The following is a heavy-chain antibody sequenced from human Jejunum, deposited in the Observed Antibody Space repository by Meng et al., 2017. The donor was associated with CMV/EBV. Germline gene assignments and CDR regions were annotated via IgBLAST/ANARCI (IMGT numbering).Heavy chain of an antibody. V-gene: IGHV3-48*04. CDR2: ISAGSSTI. CDR1: FSHYS. D-gene: IGHD3-3*01. J-gene: IGHJ3*02. CDR3: ARLYDFWSGSTSNTFDM. Sequence: FSHYSMNWVSQAPGKGLEWVSYISAGSSTIHYADSVKGRFTISRDNAKDSLSLQMNSLRAEDTALYYCARLYDFWSGSTSNTFDMWGQGTMVTVSS.